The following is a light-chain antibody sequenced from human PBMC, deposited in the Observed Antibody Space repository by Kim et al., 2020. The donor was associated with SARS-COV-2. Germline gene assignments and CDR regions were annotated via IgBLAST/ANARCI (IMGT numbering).Light chain of an antibody. CDR2: RAY. Sequence: IQLTQSPSPLSASVGDRLIITCRASQVLDNWVGWYQQQAGEAPKLLIYRAYNLHSGVPSRFSGGGSGTEYTLTISSLQPDDFATSYWQQYHSTWTFGQRNKVDIK. J-gene: IGKJ1*01. CDR1: QVLDNW. V-gene: IGKV1-5*03. CDR3: QQYHSTWT.